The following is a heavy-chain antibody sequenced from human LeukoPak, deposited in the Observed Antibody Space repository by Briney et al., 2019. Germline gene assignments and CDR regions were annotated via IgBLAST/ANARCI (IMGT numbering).Heavy chain of an antibody. Sequence: GGSLRLSCAASGFTFSNNAMSWVRQAPGKGLEGVSATSTSGGSAYYADSVKGRFTISRDNPKNTLYLQMDSLRADDTAVYYCARYSGSYYYPPAWDLWGQGTLVTVSS. CDR2: TSTSGGSA. CDR3: ARYSGSYYYPPAWDL. D-gene: IGHD1-26*01. J-gene: IGHJ4*02. CDR1: GFTFSNNA. V-gene: IGHV3-23*01.